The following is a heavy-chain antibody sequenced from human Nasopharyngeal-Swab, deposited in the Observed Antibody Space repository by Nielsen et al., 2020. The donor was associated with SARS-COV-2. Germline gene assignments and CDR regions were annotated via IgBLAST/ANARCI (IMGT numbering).Heavy chain of an antibody. CDR2: IYYSGST. V-gene: IGHV4-59*01. Sequence: ESLKISCAASGFTFISYSMNWVRQAPGKGLEWIGYIYYSGSTNYNPSLKSRVTISVDTSKNQFSLKLSSVTAADTAVYYCARVGIDYYYYYMDVWGKGTTVTVSS. CDR3: ARVGIDYYYYYMDV. CDR1: GFTFISYS. J-gene: IGHJ6*03.